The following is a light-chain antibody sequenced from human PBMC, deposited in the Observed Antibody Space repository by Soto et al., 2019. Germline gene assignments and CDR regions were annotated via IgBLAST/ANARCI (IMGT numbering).Light chain of an antibody. CDR1: QCFXSN. Sequence: TQSAVTLSVSPGERATLSCRASQCFXSNFGWYQQKPGQAPSLLXYGAFTRATGSPARLSGTGSGTEFTLTISSLQSEDFALYYCQQYKDGTRTFGQGTKVDIK. CDR2: GAF. CDR3: QQYKDGTRT. V-gene: IGKV3-15*01. J-gene: IGKJ1*01.